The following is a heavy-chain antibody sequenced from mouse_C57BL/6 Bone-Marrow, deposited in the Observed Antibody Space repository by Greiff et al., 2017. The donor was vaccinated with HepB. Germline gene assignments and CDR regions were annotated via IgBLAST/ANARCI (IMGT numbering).Heavy chain of an antibody. CDR1: GYSITSGYY. CDR2: ISYDGSN. J-gene: IGHJ2*01. CDR3: ASALYYYGSSYFAY. V-gene: IGHV3-6*01. D-gene: IGHD1-1*01. Sequence: EVKLMESGPGLVKPSQSLSLTCSVTGYSITSGYYWNWIRQFPGNKLEWMGYISYDGSNNYNPSLKNIISITRDTSKNQFFLQLNSVTTEDTATYYCASALYYYGSSYFAYWGQGTPLTVSS.